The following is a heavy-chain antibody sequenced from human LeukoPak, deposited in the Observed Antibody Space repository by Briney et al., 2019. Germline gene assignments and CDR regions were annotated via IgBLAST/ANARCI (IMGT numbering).Heavy chain of an antibody. J-gene: IGHJ6*02. CDR3: AKGYYDFWSGYPTNLYYYYGMDV. Sequence: GGSLRLSCAASGFTFSSYSMNWVRQAPGKGLEWVSSISSSSSYIYYADSVKGRFTISRDNSKNTLYLQMNSLRAEDTAVYYCAKGYYDFWSGYPTNLYYYYGMDVWGQGTTVTVSS. D-gene: IGHD3-3*01. CDR2: ISSSSSYI. CDR1: GFTFSSYS. V-gene: IGHV3-21*04.